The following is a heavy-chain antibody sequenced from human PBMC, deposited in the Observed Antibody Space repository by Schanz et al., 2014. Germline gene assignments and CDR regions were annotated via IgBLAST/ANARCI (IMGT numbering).Heavy chain of an antibody. J-gene: IGHJ5*02. CDR2: IHQSGGT. CDR1: RFTFSNYA. Sequence: VQLVESGGGLVQPGGSLRLSCAASRFTFSNYAMSWLRQPPGKGLEWIGYIHQSGGTNYNPSLKSRVTILVDTSKNQFPLRLPSLTAADTAVYYCAKFLYDDPSWGQGTLVTVSS. V-gene: IGHV4-59*08. D-gene: IGHD3-3*01. CDR3: AKFLYDDPS.